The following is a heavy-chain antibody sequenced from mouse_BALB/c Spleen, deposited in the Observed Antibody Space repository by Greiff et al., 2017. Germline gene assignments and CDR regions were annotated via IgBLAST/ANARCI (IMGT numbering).Heavy chain of an antibody. V-gene: IGHV5-17*02. Sequence: EVQLQESGGGLVQPGGSRKLSCAASGFTFSSFGMHWVRQAPEKGLEWVAYISSGSSTIYYADTVKGRFTISRDNPKNTLFLQMSSLKSEDTAMYYCARLEVSGYYAMDYWGQGTSVTVSS. CDR2: ISSGSSTI. CDR3: ARLEVSGYYAMDY. CDR1: GFTFSSFG. D-gene: IGHD3-1*01. J-gene: IGHJ4*01.